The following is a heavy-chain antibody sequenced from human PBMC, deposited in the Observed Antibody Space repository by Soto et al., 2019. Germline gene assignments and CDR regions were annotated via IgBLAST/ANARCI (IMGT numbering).Heavy chain of an antibody. D-gene: IGHD6-13*01. CDR1: GFTFSSYA. CDR2: ISYDGSNK. CDR3: ARSPHAIAAAGTPFDY. J-gene: IGHJ4*02. Sequence: QVQLVESGGGVVQPGRSLRLSCAASGFTFSSYAMHWVRQAPGKGLEWVAVISYDGSNKYYADSVKGRFTISRDNSKNTLYLQMNSLRAEDTAVYYCARSPHAIAAAGTPFDYWGQGTLVTVSS. V-gene: IGHV3-30-3*01.